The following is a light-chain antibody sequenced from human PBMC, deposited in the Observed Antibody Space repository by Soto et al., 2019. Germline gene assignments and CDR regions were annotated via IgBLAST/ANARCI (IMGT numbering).Light chain of an antibody. V-gene: IGKV3-20*01. CDR3: QQYGSSPPYT. CDR1: QSVSSSY. CDR2: GAS. J-gene: IGKJ2*01. Sequence: EIVLTQSPGTLSLSPGERATLSCRASQSVSSSYLAWYQQKPGQAPRLLIYGASSRATGIPDRFSGSGSGTXFXXTISXXXXXDXXXXYXQQYGSSPPYTFGQGTKLEIK.